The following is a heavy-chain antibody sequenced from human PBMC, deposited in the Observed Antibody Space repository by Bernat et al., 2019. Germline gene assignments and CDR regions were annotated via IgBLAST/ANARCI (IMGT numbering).Heavy chain of an antibody. D-gene: IGHD6-13*01. V-gene: IGHV3-13*04. CDR3: ARRGIAAAGTGFDY. CDR2: IGTAGDT. Sequence: VQLVESGGGLVKPGGSLRLSCAASGFTFSSYDMHWVRQATGKGLEWVSAIGTAGDTYYPGSVKGRFTISRENAKNSLYLQMNSLRAGDTAVYYCARRGIAAAGTGFDYWGQGTLVTVSS. J-gene: IGHJ4*02. CDR1: GFTFSSYD.